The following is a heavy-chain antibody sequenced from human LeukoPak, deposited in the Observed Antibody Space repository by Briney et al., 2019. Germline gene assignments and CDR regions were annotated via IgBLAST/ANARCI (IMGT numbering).Heavy chain of an antibody. V-gene: IGHV4-59*08. Sequence: PSETLSLTCTVSGGSISNYYWSWVRQPPGKGLEWIGYIYYSGSTTYNPPLKSRVTISVDTSKNQFSLKLSSVTAADTAVYYCASRTYFDLWGRGTLVTVSS. J-gene: IGHJ2*01. CDR3: ASRTYFDL. CDR2: IYYSGST. CDR1: GGSISNYY.